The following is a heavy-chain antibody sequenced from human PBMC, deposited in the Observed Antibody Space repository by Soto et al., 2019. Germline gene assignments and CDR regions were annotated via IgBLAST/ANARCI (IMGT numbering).Heavy chain of an antibody. D-gene: IGHD3-22*01. V-gene: IGHV3-30*03. J-gene: IGHJ3*02. CDR2: ISYHGSNK. CDR3: VRDRGYPDSFDM. CDR1: GFIFSDYG. Sequence: SGGSLRLSCVVSGFIFSDYGMHWVRQAPGKGLEWVAAISYHGSNKYYIDSVKGRFTVSRDNSDNTLYLQMSSLRVDDTAVYFCVRDRGYPDSFDMWGPGTMVTVSS.